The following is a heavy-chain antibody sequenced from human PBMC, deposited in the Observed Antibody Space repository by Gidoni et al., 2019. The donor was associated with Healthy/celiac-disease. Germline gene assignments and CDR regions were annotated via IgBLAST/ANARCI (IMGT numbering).Heavy chain of an antibody. CDR3: ARAPLIVGATTYGMDV. CDR2: LNPNSGNT. Sequence: QVQLVQSGAEVKKPGASVKVSCKASGSTFTSYDINWVRQATGQGLEWMGWLNPNSGNTGYAQKFQGRVTMTRNTSISTAYMELSSLRSEDTAVYYCARAPLIVGATTYGMDVWGQGTTVTVSS. J-gene: IGHJ6*02. CDR1: GSTFTSYD. V-gene: IGHV1-8*01. D-gene: IGHD1-26*01.